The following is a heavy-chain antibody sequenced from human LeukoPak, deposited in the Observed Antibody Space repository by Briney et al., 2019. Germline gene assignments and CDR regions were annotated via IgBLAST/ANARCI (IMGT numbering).Heavy chain of an antibody. J-gene: IGHJ4*02. CDR1: GYTLTELS. CDR3: ATGLPYCSGGSCYWHFDY. Sequence: ASVKVSCKVSGYTLTELSMHWVRQAPGKGLEWMGGFDPEDGETIYAQKFQGRVTMTEDTSTDTAYMELSSLRSEDTAVYYCATGLPYCSGGSCYWHFDYWGQGTLVTVSS. CDR2: FDPEDGET. D-gene: IGHD2-15*01. V-gene: IGHV1-24*01.